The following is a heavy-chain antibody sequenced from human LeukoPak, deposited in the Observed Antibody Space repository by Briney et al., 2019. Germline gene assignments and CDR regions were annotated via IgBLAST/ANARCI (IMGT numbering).Heavy chain of an antibody. CDR1: GYTFTGYY. D-gene: IGHD3-16*01. V-gene: IGHV1-8*02. J-gene: IGHJ4*02. Sequence: ASVKVSCKASGYTFTGYYMHWVRQATGQGLEWMGWMNPNSGNTGYAQKFQGRVTMTRNTSISTAYMELSSLRSEDTAVYYCARGGSRGDFDYWGQGTLVTVSS. CDR2: MNPNSGNT. CDR3: ARGGSRGDFDY.